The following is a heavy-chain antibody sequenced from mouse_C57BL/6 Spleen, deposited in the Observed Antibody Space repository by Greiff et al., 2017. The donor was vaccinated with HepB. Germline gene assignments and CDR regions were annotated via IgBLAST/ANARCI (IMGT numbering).Heavy chain of an antibody. CDR2: ISSGGSYT. J-gene: IGHJ3*01. Sequence: EVQGVESGGDLVKPGGSLKLSCAASGFTFSSYGMSWVRQTPDKRLEWVATISSGGSYTYYPDSVKGRFTISRDNAKNTLYLQMSSLKSEDTAMYYCAREGTTGTLAWFAYWGQGTLVTVSA. CDR1: GFTFSSYG. CDR3: AREGTTGTLAWFAY. D-gene: IGHD4-1*02. V-gene: IGHV5-6*01.